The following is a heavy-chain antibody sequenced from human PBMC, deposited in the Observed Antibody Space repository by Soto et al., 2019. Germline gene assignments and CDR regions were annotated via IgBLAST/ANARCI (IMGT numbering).Heavy chain of an antibody. CDR3: ASDYGDSKGYFDL. Sequence: LSLTCTVSGGSISSGGYYRSWIRQHPGKGLEWIGYIYYSGSTYYNPSLKSRVTISVDTSKNQFSLKLSSVTAADTAVYYCASDYGDSKGYFDLWGRGTLVTVSS. CDR1: GGSISSGGYY. D-gene: IGHD4-17*01. V-gene: IGHV4-31*03. J-gene: IGHJ2*01. CDR2: IYYSGST.